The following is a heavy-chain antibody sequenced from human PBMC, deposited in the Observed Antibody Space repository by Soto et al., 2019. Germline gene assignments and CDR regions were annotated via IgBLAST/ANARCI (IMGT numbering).Heavy chain of an antibody. J-gene: IGHJ5*02. CDR1: GGSFSGYY. Sequence: SETLSLTCAVYGGSFSGYYWSWIRQPPGKGLEWIGEINHSGSTNYNPSLKSRVTISVDTSKNQFSLKLSFVTAADTAVYYCARQTKWLNWFDPWGQGTLVTVSS. CDR3: ARQTKWLNWFDP. V-gene: IGHV4-34*01. D-gene: IGHD3-22*01. CDR2: INHSGST.